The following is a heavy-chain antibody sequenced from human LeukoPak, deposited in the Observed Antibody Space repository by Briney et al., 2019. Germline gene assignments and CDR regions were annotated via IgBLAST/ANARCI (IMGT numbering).Heavy chain of an antibody. V-gene: IGHV3-23*01. CDR3: AKGATVVVVTTIQY. CDR2: ISGSGGGT. CDR1: GFTFSSYA. D-gene: IGHD3-22*01. J-gene: IGHJ1*01. Sequence: PGGSLRLSCAASGFTFSSYAMHWVRQAPGKGLEWVSTISGSGGGTYYADSVKGRFTISRDNSKNTLFLQMNSLRAEDTAVYYYAKGATVVVVTTIQYWGQGTLVTVSS.